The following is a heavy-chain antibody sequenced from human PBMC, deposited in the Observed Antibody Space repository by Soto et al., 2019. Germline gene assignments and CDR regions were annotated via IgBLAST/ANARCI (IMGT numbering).Heavy chain of an antibody. CDR1: GGSISSGGYY. J-gene: IGHJ5*02. CDR2: IYYSGST. Sequence: SETLSLTCTVSGGSISSGGYYWSWIRQHPGKGLEWIGYIYYSGSTYYNPSLKSRVTISVDTSKNQFSLKLSPVTAADTAVYYCARARGGYSYGRGYNWFDPWGQGTLVTVSS. V-gene: IGHV4-31*03. CDR3: ARARGGYSYGRGYNWFDP. D-gene: IGHD5-18*01.